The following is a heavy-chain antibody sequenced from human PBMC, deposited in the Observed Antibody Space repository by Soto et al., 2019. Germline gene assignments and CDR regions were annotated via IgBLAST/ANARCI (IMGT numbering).Heavy chain of an antibody. CDR3: ARGHFAEQWLAYYYYYGMDV. CDR2: MNPNSGNT. J-gene: IGHJ6*02. D-gene: IGHD6-19*01. Sequence: ASVKVSCKASGYTFTSYDINWVRQATGQGLEWMGWMNPNSGNTGYAQKFQGRVTMTRNTSISTAYMELSSLRSEDTAVYHCARGHFAEQWLAYYYYYGMDVWGQGTTVTVSS. CDR1: GYTFTSYD. V-gene: IGHV1-8*01.